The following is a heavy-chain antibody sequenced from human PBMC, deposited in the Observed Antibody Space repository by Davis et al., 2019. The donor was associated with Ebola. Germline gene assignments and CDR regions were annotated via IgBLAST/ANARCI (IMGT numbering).Heavy chain of an antibody. V-gene: IGHV4-39*07. D-gene: IGHD2-21*01. CDR2: IYNSWGT. Sequence: PSETLSLTCSVSGGSIRDGYYYWAWIRQPPGKGLEWIGSIYNSWGTYYNPSLRSRVTMAIDTSTNHFSLTVTSVTAADTAVYYCAREVRGDATTCELGIFDYWGHGILVTVSS. J-gene: IGHJ4*01. CDR1: GGSIRDGYYY. CDR3: AREVRGDATTCELGIFDY.